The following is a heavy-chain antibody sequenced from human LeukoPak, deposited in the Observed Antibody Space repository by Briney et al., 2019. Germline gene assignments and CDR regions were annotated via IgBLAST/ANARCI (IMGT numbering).Heavy chain of an antibody. CDR3: ARERPSSTWPNDFDY. CDR2: IYSGGST. J-gene: IGHJ4*02. Sequence: QPGGSLRLSCAASRFPFSSYAMSWVRQAPGKGREWVSVIYSGGSTYYADSVKGRFTISRDNSKNTLYLQMNSLRAEDTAVYYCARERPSSTWPNDFDYWGQGTLVTVSS. CDR1: RFPFSSYA. D-gene: IGHD6-13*01. V-gene: IGHV3-66*01.